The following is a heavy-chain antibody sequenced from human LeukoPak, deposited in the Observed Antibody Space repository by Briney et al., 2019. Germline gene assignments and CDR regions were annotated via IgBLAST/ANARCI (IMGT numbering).Heavy chain of an antibody. CDR1: GFFFGAYA. J-gene: IGHJ6*03. CDR3: ARDQLGGDPDDYYYYYMDV. Sequence: GGSLRLSCTTSGFFFGAYAMSWFRQAPGKGLEWVGFIRSKTYGGAIGYAASVKGRFTISRDDSKGIAYLHMNSLKTEDTAVYYCARDQLGGDPDDYYYYYMDVWGKGTTVTVSS. CDR2: IRSKTYGGAI. D-gene: IGHD4-17*01. V-gene: IGHV3-49*03.